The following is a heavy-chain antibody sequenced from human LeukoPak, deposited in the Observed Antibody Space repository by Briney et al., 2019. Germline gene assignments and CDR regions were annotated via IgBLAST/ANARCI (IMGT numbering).Heavy chain of an antibody. Sequence: PGGSLRLSCAASGFTFSNYAMSWVRQAPGKGLEWVSAISGSGGSTYYADSVNGRFTISRDNSKNTLYLQMNSLRAEDTAVYYCAKCYYDSSGYYFGAFDIWGQGTMVTVSS. D-gene: IGHD3-22*01. J-gene: IGHJ3*02. CDR1: GFTFSNYA. CDR3: AKCYYDSSGYYFGAFDI. V-gene: IGHV3-23*01. CDR2: ISGSGGST.